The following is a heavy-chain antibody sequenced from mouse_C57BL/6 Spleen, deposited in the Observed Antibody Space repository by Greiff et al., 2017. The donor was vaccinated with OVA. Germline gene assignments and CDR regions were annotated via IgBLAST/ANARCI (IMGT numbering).Heavy chain of an antibody. J-gene: IGHJ4*01. V-gene: IGHV1-53*01. D-gene: IGHD2-3*01. Sequence: VQLQESGTELVKPGASVKLSCKASGYTFTSYWVHWVKQRPGQGLEWIGNINPRNGGPNYNEKFKSKATLTVEKSSSTAYMQLSSLTSEDSAVYYLARCDDGYYFYAMDYWGQGTSVTVSS. CDR2: INPRNGGP. CDR1: GYTFTSYW. CDR3: ARCDDGYYFYAMDY.